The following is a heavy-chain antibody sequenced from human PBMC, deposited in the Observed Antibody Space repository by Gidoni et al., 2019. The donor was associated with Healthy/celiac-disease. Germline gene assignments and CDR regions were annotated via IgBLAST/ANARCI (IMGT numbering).Heavy chain of an antibody. CDR1: GGSISSGGYS. CDR2: IYHSGST. D-gene: IGHD5-18*01. Sequence: QLPLQESGSGLVKPSQTLSLTCAVSGGSISSGGYSWSWIRQPPGKGLEWLGYIYHSGSTYYNPSLKSRVTISVDRSKNQFSLKLSSVTAADTAVYYCARAPPGYSYGYPYYFDYWGQGTLVTVSS. CDR3: ARAPPGYSYGYPYYFDY. V-gene: IGHV4-30-2*01. J-gene: IGHJ4*02.